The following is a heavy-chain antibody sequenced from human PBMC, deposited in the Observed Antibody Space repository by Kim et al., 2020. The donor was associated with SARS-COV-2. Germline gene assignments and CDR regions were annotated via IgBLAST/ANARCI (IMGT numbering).Heavy chain of an antibody. D-gene: IGHD1-1*01. Sequence: NYNPALQSRVTISVDTSKNQFSLKLSSVTAADTAVYYCARAQPGTTAFDIWGQGTMVTVSS. CDR3: ARAQPGTTAFDI. V-gene: IGHV4-59*01. J-gene: IGHJ3*02.